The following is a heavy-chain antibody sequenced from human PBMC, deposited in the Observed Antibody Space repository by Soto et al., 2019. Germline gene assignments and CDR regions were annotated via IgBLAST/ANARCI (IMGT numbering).Heavy chain of an antibody. J-gene: IGHJ3*01. V-gene: IGHV5-51*01. CDR2: IYPRDSHT. CDR3: ARLEETFGINSFDV. D-gene: IGHD3-10*01. CDR1: GYTFTNYW. Sequence: ESLKISCQGSGYTFTNYWIVWVRQLPGKGLEWMGIIYPRDSHTTYSPSFQGQVTISDDKSLHSAFLQWSSLKASDTATYYCARLEETFGINSFDVWGQGTTVNV.